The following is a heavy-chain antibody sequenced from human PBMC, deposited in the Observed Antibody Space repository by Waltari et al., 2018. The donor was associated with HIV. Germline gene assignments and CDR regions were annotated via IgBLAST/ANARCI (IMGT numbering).Heavy chain of an antibody. D-gene: IGHD3-10*01. CDR2: INAGNGNT. V-gene: IGHV1-3*01. Sequence: QVQLVQSGAEVKKPGASVKVSCKASGYTFTSYAMHWVRQAPGQRLEWMGWINAGNGNTKYSQKFQGRVTITRDTSASTAYMELSSLRSEDTAVYYCARVRRGIEGSGSYRLPYYYYGMDVWGQGTTVTVSS. CDR1: GYTFTSYA. J-gene: IGHJ6*02. CDR3: ARVRRGIEGSGSYRLPYYYYGMDV.